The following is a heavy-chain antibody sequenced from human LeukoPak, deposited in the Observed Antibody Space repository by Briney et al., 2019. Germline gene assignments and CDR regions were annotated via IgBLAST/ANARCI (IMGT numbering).Heavy chain of an antibody. Sequence: GGSLRLSCAASGFTFSSYSMNWVRQAPGKGLEWVSYISSSSSTIYYADSVKGRFTISRDNAKNSLYLQMNNLRAEDTAVYYCARDRSVEYNWNPQGEGYWGQGTLVTVSS. CDR2: ISSSSSTI. V-gene: IGHV3-48*04. CDR3: ARDRSVEYNWNPQGEGY. J-gene: IGHJ4*02. CDR1: GFTFSSYS. D-gene: IGHD1-20*01.